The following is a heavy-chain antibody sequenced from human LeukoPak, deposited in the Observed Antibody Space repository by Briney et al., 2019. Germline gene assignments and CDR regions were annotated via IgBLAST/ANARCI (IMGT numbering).Heavy chain of an antibody. CDR1: GFTFSSYS. Sequence: GGSLRLSCAASGFTFSSYSMNWVRQAPGKGLEWVSYISGSGSPIYYADSVKGRFIISRDNAKNSLYLQMDSLRDEDTAVYYCARDRDWCFDYWGQGTLVTVSA. J-gene: IGHJ4*02. V-gene: IGHV3-48*02. CDR2: ISGSGSPI. CDR3: ARDRDWCFDY. D-gene: IGHD2-8*02.